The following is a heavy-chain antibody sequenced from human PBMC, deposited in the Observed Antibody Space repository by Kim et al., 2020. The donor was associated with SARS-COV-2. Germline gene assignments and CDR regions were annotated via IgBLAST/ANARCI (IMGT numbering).Heavy chain of an antibody. Sequence: GGSLRLSCAASGFTFGDYAMNWVRQVPGKGLEWVSGISWNSGSIGYADSVKGRFTISRDNAKNSLYLQMNSLRTEDTALYYCAKVDFNYYDSSGYPIDYWGQGTLVTVSS. J-gene: IGHJ4*02. CDR1: GFTFGDYA. V-gene: IGHV3-9*01. CDR3: AKVDFNYYDSSGYPIDY. D-gene: IGHD3-22*01. CDR2: ISWNSGSI.